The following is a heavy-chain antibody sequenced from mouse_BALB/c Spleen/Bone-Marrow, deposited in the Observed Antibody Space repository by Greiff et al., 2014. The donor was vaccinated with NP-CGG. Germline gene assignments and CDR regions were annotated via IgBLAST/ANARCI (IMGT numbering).Heavy chain of an antibody. V-gene: IGHV7-3*02. J-gene: IGHJ4*01. CDR2: IRNKAYGYTT. CDR1: GFTFTDYC. Sequence: EVQVVESGGGLVQPGGSLRLSCTTSGFTFTDYCMSWVRQPPGKALEWLAFIRNKAYGYTTEYSASVRGRFTISRDNSQSILYLQMNTLRAEDSATYYCARFPMDYWGQGTSVTVSS. CDR3: ARFPMDY.